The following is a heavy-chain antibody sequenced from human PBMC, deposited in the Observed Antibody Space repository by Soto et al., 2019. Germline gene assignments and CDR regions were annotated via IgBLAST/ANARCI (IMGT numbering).Heavy chain of an antibody. J-gene: IGHJ4*02. Sequence: VPLVESGGGSVQPGGSLRLSCVASGITFSGFWMHWVRQVPGKGLVWVERVDSAGSGTSYADSVKGRFTISRDNAKNTLSLPMASRRVEDTAVYYCDTVFEHWGKGIPVTVSS. V-gene: IGHV3-74*01. CDR1: GITFSGFW. CDR3: DTVFEH. CDR2: VDSAGSGT.